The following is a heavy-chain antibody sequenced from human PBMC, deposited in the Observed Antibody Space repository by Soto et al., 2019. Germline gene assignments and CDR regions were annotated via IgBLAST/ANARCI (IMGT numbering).Heavy chain of an antibody. Sequence: PAKAPCRASGYTFTHYGLSWVRQAPGQGLEWMGWINTYNGNTNHAQKLQGRVTMTTDTSTSTAYMELRSLRSDDTAVYYCARGVGSGTYYNQYNWFDPWGQGTLVTVSS. CDR2: INTYNGNT. D-gene: IGHD3-10*01. CDR3: ARGVGSGTYYNQYNWFDP. CDR1: GYTFTHYG. J-gene: IGHJ5*02. V-gene: IGHV1-18*01.